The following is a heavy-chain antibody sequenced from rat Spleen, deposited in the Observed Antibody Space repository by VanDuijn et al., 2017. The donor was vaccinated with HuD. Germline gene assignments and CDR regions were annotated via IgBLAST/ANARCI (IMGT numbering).Heavy chain of an antibody. V-gene: IGHV5-29*01. CDR3: ARHGVNYGAYNWFAY. CDR2: ISYDGSST. Sequence: EVQLVESDGGLVQPGRSLKLSCAASGFTFSNYGMAWVRQAPTKGLEWVATISYDGSSTYYRDSVKGRFTISRDNAKSTLYLQMDSLRSEDTATYYCARHGVNYGAYNWFAYWGQGTLVTVSS. D-gene: IGHD1-11*01. CDR1: GFTFSNYG. J-gene: IGHJ3*01.